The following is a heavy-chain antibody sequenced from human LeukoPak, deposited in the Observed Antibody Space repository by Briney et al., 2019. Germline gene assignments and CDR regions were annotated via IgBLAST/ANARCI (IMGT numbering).Heavy chain of an antibody. J-gene: IGHJ3*02. CDR3: ARDGGSDAFDI. V-gene: IGHV1-46*01. CDR1: GYTFTSYD. CDR2: INPSGGST. Sequence: ASVKVSCKASGYTFTSYDINWVRQAPGQGLEWMGIINPSGGSTSYAQKFQGRVTMTRDTSTSTVYMELSSLRSEDTAVYYCARDGGSDAFDIWGQGTMVTVSS.